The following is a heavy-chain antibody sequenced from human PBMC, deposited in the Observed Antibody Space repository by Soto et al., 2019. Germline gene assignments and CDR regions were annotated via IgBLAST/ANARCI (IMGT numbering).Heavy chain of an antibody. J-gene: IGHJ4*02. D-gene: IGHD5-18*01. Sequence: GGSLRLSCAASGFTFSSYWMSWVRQAPGKGLEWVANIKQDGSEKYYVDSVKGRFTISRDNAKNSLYLQMNSLRAEDTAVYYCARHHGTPLWLPNFDYWGQGTLVTVSS. V-gene: IGHV3-7*01. CDR1: GFTFSSYW. CDR2: IKQDGSEK. CDR3: ARHHGTPLWLPNFDY.